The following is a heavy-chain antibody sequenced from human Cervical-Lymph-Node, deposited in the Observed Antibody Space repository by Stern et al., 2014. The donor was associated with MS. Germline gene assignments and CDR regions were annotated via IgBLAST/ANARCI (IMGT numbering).Heavy chain of an antibody. V-gene: IGHV1-8*01. J-gene: IGHJ4*02. CDR1: GYSFTSDD. D-gene: IGHD7-27*01. Sequence: DQLVESGAEVKKPGASVKLSCKASGYSFTSDDINWVRQAPGQGLEWMGWMNPDSGDTGYAQKFQGRFTITRDTSISTAYMELTSLTSDDTAVYYCTKAWVAWGQGTQVIVSS. CDR2: MNPDSGDT. CDR3: TKAWVA.